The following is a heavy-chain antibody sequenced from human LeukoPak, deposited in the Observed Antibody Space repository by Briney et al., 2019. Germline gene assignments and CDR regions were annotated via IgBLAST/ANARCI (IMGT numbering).Heavy chain of an antibody. CDR1: GGSISSSSYY. V-gene: IGHV4-39*01. CDR3: ARLGGYYDSSGYYDPPIDY. D-gene: IGHD3-22*01. CDR2: IYYSGST. Sequence: SETLSLTCTVSGGSISSSSYYWGWIRQPPGKGLEWIGSIYYSGSTYYNPSLKSRVTISVDASKNQFSLKLSSVTAADTAVYYCARLGGYYDSSGYYDPPIDYWGQGTLVTVSS. J-gene: IGHJ4*02.